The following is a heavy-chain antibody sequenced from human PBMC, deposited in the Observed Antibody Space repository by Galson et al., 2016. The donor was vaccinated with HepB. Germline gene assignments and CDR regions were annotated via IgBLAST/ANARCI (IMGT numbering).Heavy chain of an antibody. D-gene: IGHD1-26*01. J-gene: IGHJ3*02. V-gene: IGHV3-30*18. CDR3: AKVLEGGTQADDGFDI. CDR2: ISYDGSNK. CDR1: EFTFSTYG. Sequence: SLRLSCAASEFTFSTYGMHWVRQAPGKGLEWVAVISYDGSNKYYADSVKGRFTISRDNSKNTLYLQMNSLRAEDTAVYYCAKVLEGGTQADDGFDIWGQGTMVTVSS.